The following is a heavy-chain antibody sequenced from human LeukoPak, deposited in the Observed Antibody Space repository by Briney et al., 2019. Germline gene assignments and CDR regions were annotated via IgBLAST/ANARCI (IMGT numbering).Heavy chain of an antibody. CDR2: ISYSGST. J-gene: IGHJ4*02. V-gene: IGHV4-59*01. Sequence: PSETLSLTCTVSGGSISSYYCTWIRQPPGKGLEWVGVISYSGSTNYSPSLKSRVTILMDTSKNQFSLRLTSVTAADTAVYYCARGYSSGWYGPAYGYWGQGILVTVSS. CDR3: ARGYSSGWYGPAYGY. CDR1: GGSISSYY. D-gene: IGHD6-19*01.